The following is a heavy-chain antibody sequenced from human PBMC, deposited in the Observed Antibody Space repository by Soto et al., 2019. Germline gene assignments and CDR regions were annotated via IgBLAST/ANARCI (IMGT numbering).Heavy chain of an antibody. D-gene: IGHD3-3*01. CDR1: GGPIHNNDYY. V-gene: IGHV4-39*01. CDR2: VYHSGST. CDR3: ARRDWSGYFDY. J-gene: IGHJ4*02. Sequence: TSETLSLTCNVSGGPIHNNDYYLGWLRQPPGKGLEWIGNVYHSGSTSYSPSHQNRVTISVDKSKNQFSLSLTSVSAADTAVYFCARRDWSGYFDYWGQGSLVTVSS.